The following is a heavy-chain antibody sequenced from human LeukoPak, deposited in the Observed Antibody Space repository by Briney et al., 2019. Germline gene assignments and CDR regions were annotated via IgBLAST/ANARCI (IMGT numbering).Heavy chain of an antibody. Sequence: PSETLSLTCTVSGDSISNSNYYWGWIRQPPGKGLEWIGYIYYSGSTYYNPSLKNRVTISVDTSKNQFSLKLSSVTAADTAVYYCARGVGASGDYWGQGTLVTVSS. J-gene: IGHJ4*02. D-gene: IGHD1-26*01. CDR2: IYYSGST. V-gene: IGHV4-30-4*08. CDR1: GDSISNSNYY. CDR3: ARGVGASGDY.